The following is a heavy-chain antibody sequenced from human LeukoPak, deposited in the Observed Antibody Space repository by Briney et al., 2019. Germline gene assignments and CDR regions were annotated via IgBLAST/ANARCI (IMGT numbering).Heavy chain of an antibody. CDR3: ARLLRWSLQYYFDY. V-gene: IGHV5-51*01. Sequence: GESLKISCQGSGYSFTSYWIGWVRQMPGKGLEWMGIIYPGDSDTRYSPSFQGQATISADKSISTAYLQWSSLKASDTAMYYCARLLRWSLQYYFDYWGQGTLVTVSS. J-gene: IGHJ4*02. CDR2: IYPGDSDT. CDR1: GYSFTSYW. D-gene: IGHD4-23*01.